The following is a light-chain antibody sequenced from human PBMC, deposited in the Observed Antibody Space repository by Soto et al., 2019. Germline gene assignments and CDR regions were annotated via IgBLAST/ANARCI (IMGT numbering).Light chain of an antibody. J-gene: IGLJ2*01. V-gene: IGLV2-14*01. CDR2: DVS. Sequence: QSVLTQPASVSGSPGQSITISCTGTSSDIGGYNYVSWYQQHPGKAPKLMIYDVSNRPSGVSNRFSGSKSGNTASLTISGLHAEDEADYYCSSHAVSSTLVFGGGTKLTVL. CDR1: SSDIGGYNY. CDR3: SSHAVSSTLV.